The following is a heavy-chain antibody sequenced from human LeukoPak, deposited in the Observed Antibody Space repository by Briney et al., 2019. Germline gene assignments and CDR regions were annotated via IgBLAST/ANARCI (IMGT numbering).Heavy chain of an antibody. V-gene: IGHV4-34*01. CDR1: GGSFSGYY. CDR3: ARYRAAKYYYYGMDV. J-gene: IGHJ6*02. Sequence: SETLSLTCAVYGGSFSGYYWSWIRQPPGKGLEWIVEINHSGSTNYNPSLKSRVTISVDTSKNQFSLKLSSVTAADTAVYYCARYRAAKYYYYGMDVWGQGATVTVSS. CDR2: INHSGST. D-gene: IGHD3-10*01.